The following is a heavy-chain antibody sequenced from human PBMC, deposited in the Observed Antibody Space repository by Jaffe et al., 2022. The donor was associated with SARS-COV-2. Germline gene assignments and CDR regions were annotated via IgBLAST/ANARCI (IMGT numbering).Heavy chain of an antibody. CDR2: TNRYGGT. Sequence: QVQLQQWGAGLLKPSETLSLTCILYGGSFSGNYWSWIRQSPGKGLEWIGETNRYGGTKYNPSLKSRVTISIDASKNQFSLEVTSVTAADTAVYYCARVACSGYDCDYWGQGTLVTVSS. CDR1: GGSFSGNY. J-gene: IGHJ4*02. D-gene: IGHD5-12*01. CDR3: ARVACSGYDCDY. V-gene: IGHV4-34*01.